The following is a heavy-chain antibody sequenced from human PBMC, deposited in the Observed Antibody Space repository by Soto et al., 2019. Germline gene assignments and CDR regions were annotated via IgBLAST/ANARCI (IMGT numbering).Heavy chain of an antibody. V-gene: IGHV3-74*01. D-gene: IGHD3-9*01. CDR3: AREYYGLLTGYYTDY. J-gene: IGHJ4*02. CDR2: ISGDGVPT. CDR1: GFPFSSYW. Sequence: EVQRVESGGDLVQRGGSLRLSCAASGFPFSSYWMHWVRHTPGKGLDWVARISGDGVPTYYADSVTGRFTVSRDNAKNTLSLQISGLRAEDTAVYYCAREYYGLLTGYYTDYWGQGTLVSVSS.